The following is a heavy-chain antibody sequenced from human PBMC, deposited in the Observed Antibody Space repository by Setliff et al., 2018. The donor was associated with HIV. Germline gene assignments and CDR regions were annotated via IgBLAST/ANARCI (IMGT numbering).Heavy chain of an antibody. D-gene: IGHD3-3*01. CDR2: IYTSGRASY. V-gene: IGHV4-61*09. J-gene: IGHJ3*02. CDR3: ARVPRITTLRNAFDI. Sequence: SETLSLTCTVSGGSVSSGTYYWTWIRQPAGKGLEWIGHIYTSGRASYNYNPFLKGRVTMSLDTSKNQFSLKLSSVTAADTAIYYCARVPRITTLRNAFDIWGQGTMVTVSS. CDR1: GGSVSSGTYY.